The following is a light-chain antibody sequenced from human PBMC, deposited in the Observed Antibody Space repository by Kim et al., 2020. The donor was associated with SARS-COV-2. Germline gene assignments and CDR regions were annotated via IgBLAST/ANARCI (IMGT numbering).Light chain of an antibody. V-gene: IGLV1-44*01. Sequence: LRVTTSCSRSRSYAGPYTVDWHEQLRGTARRLLIFSNSLRLSGVPDRFSRCKSGTSASLAISGLQSEDESGYYCAAWDDSLNGWVFGGGTKVTVL. J-gene: IGLJ3*02. CDR1: RSYAGPYT. CDR2: SNS. CDR3: AAWDDSLNGWV.